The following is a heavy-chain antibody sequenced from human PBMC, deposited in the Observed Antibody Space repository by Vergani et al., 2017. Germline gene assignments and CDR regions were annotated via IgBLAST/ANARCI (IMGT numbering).Heavy chain of an antibody. D-gene: IGHD2-15*01. CDR1: GGTFSSYA. J-gene: IGHJ4*02. CDR2: IIPSLATT. Sequence: QVQLVQSGAEVKKPGSSVKVSCKASGGTFSSYALNWVRQAPGQGLEWMGSIIPSLATTIYAQKFQGRVTITADESTSTAYMELSSLKSEDTAVFYCARSTCSGGSCYRGFEYWGQGSQNTVSS. V-gene: IGHV1-69*11. CDR3: ARSTCSGGSCYRGFEY.